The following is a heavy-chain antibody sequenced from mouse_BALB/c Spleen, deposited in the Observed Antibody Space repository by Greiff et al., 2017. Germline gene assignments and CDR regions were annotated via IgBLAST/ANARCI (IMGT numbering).Heavy chain of an antibody. CDR3: ARRGYGSSYAMDY. CDR1: GYAFTNYL. V-gene: IGHV1-54*01. CDR2: INPGSGGT. D-gene: IGHD1-1*01. J-gene: IGHJ4*01. Sequence: VMLVESGAELVRPGTSVKVSCKASGYAFTNYLIEWVKQRPGQGLEWIGVINPGSGGTNYNEKFKGKATLTADKSSSTAYMQLSSLTSDDSAVYFCARRGYGSSYAMDYWGQGTSVTVSS.